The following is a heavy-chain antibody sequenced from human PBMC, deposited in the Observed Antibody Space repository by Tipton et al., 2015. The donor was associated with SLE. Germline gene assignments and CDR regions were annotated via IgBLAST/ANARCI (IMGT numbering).Heavy chain of an antibody. CDR3: ARYSYFAAAFDI. Sequence: TLSLTCTVSNGSITSLYDYWGWVRQPPGKGLEWLGSVFYGGRYYYNASLRSRVTISVDTVKTQVSLKPTSVTAADTAMYFCARYSYFAAAFDIWGQGTLVTVSS. CDR1: NGSITSLYDY. CDR2: VFYGGRY. J-gene: IGHJ3*02. V-gene: IGHV4-39*07. D-gene: IGHD5-18*01.